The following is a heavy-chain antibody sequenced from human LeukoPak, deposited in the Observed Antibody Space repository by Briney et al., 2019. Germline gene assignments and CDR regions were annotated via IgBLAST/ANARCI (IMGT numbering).Heavy chain of an antibody. Sequence: GGSLRLSCAASGFTFSNALMSWVRQAPGKGLEWVGRFKSKTDAGTVDYAAPVKGRFTISRDDSRNTLYLEMSSLKTDDTAVYYCAAGLGTTDFDSWGQGTLVTVSS. CDR2: FKSKTDAGTV. CDR1: GFTFSNAL. CDR3: AAGLGTTDFDS. V-gene: IGHV3-15*01. D-gene: IGHD7-27*01. J-gene: IGHJ4*02.